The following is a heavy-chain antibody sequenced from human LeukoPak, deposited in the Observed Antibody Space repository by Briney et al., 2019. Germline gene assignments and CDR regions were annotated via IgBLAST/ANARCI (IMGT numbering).Heavy chain of an antibody. CDR1: GCSISSYY. D-gene: IGHD2-15*01. V-gene: IGHV4-59*01. CDR3: ARAWGCSGGSCPSDY. CDR2: IYYGGST. Sequence: PSETLSLTCTVSGCSISSYYWSWIRQPPGKGLEWIGYIYYGGSTNYNPSLKSRVTISVDTSNNQFSLRLSSVTAADTAVYYCARAWGCSGGSCPSDYWGQGTLVTVSS. J-gene: IGHJ4*02.